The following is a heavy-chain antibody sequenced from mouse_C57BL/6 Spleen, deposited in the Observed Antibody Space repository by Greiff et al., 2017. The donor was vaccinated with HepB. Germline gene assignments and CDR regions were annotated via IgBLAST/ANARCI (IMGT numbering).Heavy chain of an antibody. CDR3: AREGGLRDAMDY. V-gene: IGHV5-4*01. J-gene: IGHJ4*01. D-gene: IGHD3-1*01. CDR1: GFTFSSYA. Sequence: EVQRVESGGGLVKPGGSLKLSCAASGFTFSSYAMSWVRQTPEKRLEWVATISDGGSYTYYPDNVKGRFTISRDNAKNNLYLQMSHLKSEDTAMYYCAREGGLRDAMDYWGQGTSVTVSS. CDR2: ISDGGSYT.